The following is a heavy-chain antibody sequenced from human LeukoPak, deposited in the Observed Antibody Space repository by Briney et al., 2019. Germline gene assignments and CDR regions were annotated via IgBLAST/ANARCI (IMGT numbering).Heavy chain of an antibody. CDR2: IYTGGNT. D-gene: IGHD3-22*01. Sequence: SGGSLRLSCAASGFTVDSNYLSWVRQAPGKGLEWVSTIYTGGNTYYATSVKGRFTISRDFSKNTVFLHMNSLRAEDPDMYYCARGDDSGYYDYFDYWGQGALVTVSS. CDR1: GFTVDSNY. J-gene: IGHJ4*02. V-gene: IGHV3-53*01. CDR3: ARGDDSGYYDYFDY.